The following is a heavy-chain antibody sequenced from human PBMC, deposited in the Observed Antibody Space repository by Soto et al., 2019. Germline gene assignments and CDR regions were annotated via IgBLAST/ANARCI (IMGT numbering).Heavy chain of an antibody. CDR1: GFTFSSYA. CDR3: AKVRERYFDWLLYTGFGY. J-gene: IGHJ4*02. Sequence: GGSLRLSCAASGFTFSSYAMSWVRQAPGKGLEWVSAISGSGGSTYYADSVKGRFTISRDNSKNTLYLQMNSLRAEDTAVYYCAKVRERYFDWLLYTGFGYWGQGTLVTVSS. D-gene: IGHD3-9*01. V-gene: IGHV3-23*01. CDR2: ISGSGGST.